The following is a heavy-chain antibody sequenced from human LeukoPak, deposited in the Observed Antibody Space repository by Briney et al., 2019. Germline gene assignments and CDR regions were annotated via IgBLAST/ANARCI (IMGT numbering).Heavy chain of an antibody. CDR2: IFSHGET. D-gene: IGHD2-8*01. CDR3: ARDPPAVSINTYA. V-gene: IGHV3-66*01. CDR1: GFTVGNNY. Sequence: GRSLRLSCAASGFTVGNNYMNWVRQAPGKGLEWVSLIFSHGETSYADSVKGRFTISRDNSKNTLCLQMNGLRVEDTAVYYCARDPPAVSINTYAWGQGTLVTVSS. J-gene: IGHJ4*02.